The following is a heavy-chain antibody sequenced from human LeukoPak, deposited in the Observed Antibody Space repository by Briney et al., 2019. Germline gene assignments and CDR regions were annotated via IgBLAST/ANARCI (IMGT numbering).Heavy chain of an antibody. D-gene: IGHD2-2*01. V-gene: IGHV3-23*01. CDR2: ITDNGAHT. CDR3: ATVGGSCSSSNCFAYFGS. CDR1: LVTISESA. J-gene: IGHJ4*02. Sequence: PRGSLRLSCAESLVTISESAMTWVRQAPGKGLDWVSIITDNGAHTFYADAVKGRFTISRDTSENTLYLQMNSLRADDTAVYYCATVGGSCSSSNCFAYFGSWGQGTLVTVSS.